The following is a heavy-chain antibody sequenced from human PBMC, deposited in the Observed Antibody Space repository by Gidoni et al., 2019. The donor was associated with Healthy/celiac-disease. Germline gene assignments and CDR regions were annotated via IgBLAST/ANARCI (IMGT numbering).Heavy chain of an antibody. V-gene: IGHV3-30*18. Sequence: QVQLVESGGGVVQPGSSLRLPWAASGFTFRSYGMHWVRQAPGKGLEWVAVISYDGSNKYYADSVKGRFTISRDNSKNTLYLQMNSLRAEDTAVYYCAKDYTHRTAVADDYWGQGTLVTVSS. CDR1: GFTFRSYG. CDR3: AKDYTHRTAVADDY. CDR2: ISYDGSNK. D-gene: IGHD6-19*01. J-gene: IGHJ4*02.